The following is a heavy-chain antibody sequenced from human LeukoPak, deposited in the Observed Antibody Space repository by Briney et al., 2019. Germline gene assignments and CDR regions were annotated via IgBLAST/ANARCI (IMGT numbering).Heavy chain of an antibody. CDR1: GGSISSSRYY. Sequence: SETLSLTCTASGGSISSSRYYWGWIRQPPGKGLEWIGSIYYSGSAYYNPSLKSRVTISVDTSKNQFSLKLSSVTAADTAVYYCARRIVATTSMDYWGQGTLVTVSS. V-gene: IGHV4-39*01. CDR3: ARRIVATTSMDY. D-gene: IGHD5-12*01. J-gene: IGHJ4*02. CDR2: IYYSGSA.